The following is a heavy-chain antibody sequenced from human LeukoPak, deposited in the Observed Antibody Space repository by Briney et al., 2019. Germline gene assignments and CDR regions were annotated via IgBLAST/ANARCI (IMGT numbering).Heavy chain of an antibody. CDR3: AREVRYVDWLASYDY. Sequence: SETLSLTCTVSGGSVSSGSYYWSWLRQPPGKGLEWIGFIYYSGSTNYNPSLKTRVTISVGTSKNQFSLKLSSVTAADTAVYYCAREVRYVDWLASYDYWGQGTLVTVSS. V-gene: IGHV4-61*01. CDR2: IYYSGST. J-gene: IGHJ4*02. D-gene: IGHD3-9*01. CDR1: GGSVSSGSYY.